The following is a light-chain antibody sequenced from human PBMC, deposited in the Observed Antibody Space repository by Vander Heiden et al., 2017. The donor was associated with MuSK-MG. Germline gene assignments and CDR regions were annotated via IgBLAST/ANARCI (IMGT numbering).Light chain of an antibody. CDR3: LAYTISSTVV. V-gene: IGLV2-14*01. J-gene: IGLJ2*01. Sequence: QSALTQPASVSGSPGQAITISCHGTSSDVGGYNYVSCHHPHPRNSPILMVYDLSTRPAWVATRFSVSKAGNTASLTISVRSAEDEADYYCLAYTISSTVVFGGGTKLTVL. CDR2: DLS. CDR1: SSDVGGYNY.